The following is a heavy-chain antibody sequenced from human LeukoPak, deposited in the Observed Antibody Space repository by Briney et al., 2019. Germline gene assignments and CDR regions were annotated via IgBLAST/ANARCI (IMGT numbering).Heavy chain of an antibody. D-gene: IGHD2-15*01. J-gene: IGHJ5*02. CDR3: ARGWHDWFDP. Sequence: PSETLSLTCTVSGGSISSYYRSWIRQPPGKGLEWIGYIYYSGSTNYNPSLKSRVTISVDTSKNQFSLKLSSVTAADTAVYYCARGWHDWFDPWGQGTLVTVSS. V-gene: IGHV4-59*01. CDR2: IYYSGST. CDR1: GGSISSYY.